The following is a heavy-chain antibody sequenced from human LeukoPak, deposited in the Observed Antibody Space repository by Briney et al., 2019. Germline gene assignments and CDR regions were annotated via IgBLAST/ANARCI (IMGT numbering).Heavy chain of an antibody. CDR3: ARDWQGGSYGAFDI. Sequence: ASVKVSCKASGYTFTSYYMHWVRQAPGQGLEWMGWINPNSGGTNYAQKFQGRVTMTRDTSISTAYMELSRLRSDDTAVYYCARDWQGGSYGAFDIWGQGTMVTVSS. D-gene: IGHD1-26*01. CDR2: INPNSGGT. CDR1: GYTFTSYY. V-gene: IGHV1-2*02. J-gene: IGHJ3*02.